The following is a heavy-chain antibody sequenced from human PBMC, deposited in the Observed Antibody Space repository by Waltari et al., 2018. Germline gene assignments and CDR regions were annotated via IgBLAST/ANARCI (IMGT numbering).Heavy chain of an antibody. CDR2: ISPNLGIP. Sequence: QVQLVQSGAEVRKPGSSVKVSCKASGGTLNNDGINWVRQAPGQGLEWMGRISPNLGIPNYAQKFHGRVTISADTSTNTAYMEVHSLASDDTAVFYCARDGGRPDAAFDIWGQGTLVTVS. CDR1: GGTLNNDG. CDR3: ARDGGRPDAAFDI. D-gene: IGHD3-16*01. J-gene: IGHJ3*02. V-gene: IGHV1-69*04.